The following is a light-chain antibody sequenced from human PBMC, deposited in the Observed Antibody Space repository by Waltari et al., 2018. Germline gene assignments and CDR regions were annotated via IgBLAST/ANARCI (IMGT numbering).Light chain of an antibody. Sequence: EIAMTQSPATLSVSPGERATLSCRASQSISSNLAGYQQKPGQAPRLLIYGASTRATGITARFSGSGSGTEFTLTISSLQSEDFAVYYCQQYNNWPPSWTFGQGTKVEIK. CDR3: QQYNNWPPSWT. CDR1: QSISSN. V-gene: IGKV3-15*01. CDR2: GAS. J-gene: IGKJ1*01.